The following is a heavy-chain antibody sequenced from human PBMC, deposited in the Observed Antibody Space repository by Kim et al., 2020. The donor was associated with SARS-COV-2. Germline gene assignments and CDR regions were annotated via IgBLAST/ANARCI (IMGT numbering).Heavy chain of an antibody. Sequence: DGGTTDYAAPVKGRFTISRDNSKNTLYLQMTSLKTEDTAVYYCTTSKRGYWGQGTLVTVSS. CDR2: DGGTT. J-gene: IGHJ4*02. D-gene: IGHD3-10*01. V-gene: IGHV3-15*01. CDR3: TTSKRGY.